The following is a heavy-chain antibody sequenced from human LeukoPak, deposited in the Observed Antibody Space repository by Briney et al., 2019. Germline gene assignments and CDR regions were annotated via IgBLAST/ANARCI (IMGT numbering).Heavy chain of an antibody. Sequence: PGGSLRLSCAASGFTFSSYWMSWVRQAPGKGLEWVANIKQDGSEKYYVDSVKGRFTISRDNAKNSLYLQMNSLRAEDTAVYYCAGDRRSSGQGFDYWGQGTLVTVSS. CDR3: AGDRRSSGQGFDY. CDR1: GFTFSSYW. CDR2: IKQDGSEK. V-gene: IGHV3-7*04. J-gene: IGHJ4*02. D-gene: IGHD6-19*01.